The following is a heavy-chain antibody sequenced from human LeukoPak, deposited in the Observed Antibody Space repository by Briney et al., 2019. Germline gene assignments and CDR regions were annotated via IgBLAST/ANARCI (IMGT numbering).Heavy chain of an antibody. CDR2: ISASGGDT. CDR3: AKDAAGPEY. V-gene: IGHV3-23*01. J-gene: IGHJ4*02. CDR1: GLTLSSYT. D-gene: IGHD6-13*01. Sequence: PGGSLRLSRVVSGLTLSSYTMSWVRHAPGKGLDWVSGISASGGDTWYPDSVKGRFTISRDNSKNTLFLQMSSLRVEDTAMYYCAKDAAGPEYWGQGTLVTVSS.